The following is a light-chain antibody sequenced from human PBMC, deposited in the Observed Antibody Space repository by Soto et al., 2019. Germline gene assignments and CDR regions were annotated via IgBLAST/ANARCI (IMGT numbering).Light chain of an antibody. V-gene: IGKV3-15*01. CDR1: QSVGNN. CDR2: GAS. Sequence: EIVMTQSPGTLSVSPGERVTLSCRASQSVGNNLAWHQQKPGQAPRLLIYGASTRATGLPARFSGSGSGTEFTLIISSLQSEDLAVYYCQQYNNWFLISFGQGTRLEIK. CDR3: QQYNNWFLIS. J-gene: IGKJ5*01.